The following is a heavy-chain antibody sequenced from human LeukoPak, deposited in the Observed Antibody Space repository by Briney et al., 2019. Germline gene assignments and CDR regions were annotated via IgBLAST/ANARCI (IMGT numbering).Heavy chain of an antibody. CDR1: GGTFSSYA. CDR3: ARDGGIVGAQSWFDP. J-gene: IGHJ5*02. Sequence: SVKVSCKASGGTFSSYAISWVRQAPGQGLEWMGGIIPIFGTANYAQKFQGRVTITADESTSTAYMELSSLRSEDTAVYYCARDGGIVGAQSWFDPWGQGTLVTVSS. D-gene: IGHD1-26*01. V-gene: IGHV1-69*13. CDR2: IIPIFGTA.